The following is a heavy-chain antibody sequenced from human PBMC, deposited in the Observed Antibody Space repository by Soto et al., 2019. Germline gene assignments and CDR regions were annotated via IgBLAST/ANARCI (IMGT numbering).Heavy chain of an antibody. J-gene: IGHJ6*02. Sequence: QVQLVESGGGVVQPGRSLRLSCAASGFTLSIYTMHWVRQAPGKGLEWVAVISYDGSNKYYADSVKGRFTISRDNSKNTLYLQMNSLRAEDTAVYYCARVAAFRAVAGTMDVWGQGTTVTVSS. CDR1: GFTLSIYT. D-gene: IGHD6-19*01. CDR2: ISYDGSNK. V-gene: IGHV3-30-3*01. CDR3: ARVAAFRAVAGTMDV.